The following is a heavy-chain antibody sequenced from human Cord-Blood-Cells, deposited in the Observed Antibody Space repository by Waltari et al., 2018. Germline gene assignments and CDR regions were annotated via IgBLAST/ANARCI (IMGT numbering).Heavy chain of an antibody. D-gene: IGHD7-27*01. CDR3: ATRGTGAGDDAFDI. J-gene: IGHJ3*02. CDR1: GGPFSGSY. V-gene: IGHV4-34*01. Sequence: QVQLQQWGAGLLKPSETLSPPCAVYGGPFSGSYWSWISPPPGKGLEWIGEINHSGSTNYNPSLKSRVTISVDTSKNQFSLKLSSVTAADTAVYYCATRGTGAGDDAFDIWGQGTMVTVSS. CDR2: INHSGST.